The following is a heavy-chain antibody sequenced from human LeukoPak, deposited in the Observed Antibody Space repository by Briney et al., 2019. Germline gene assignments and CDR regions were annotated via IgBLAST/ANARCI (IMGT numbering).Heavy chain of an antibody. CDR2: IKQDGNEK. D-gene: IGHD6-19*01. CDR3: ARDPPTITLAGNGNDY. J-gene: IGHJ4*02. Sequence: PGGSLRLSCAASGFRFNTYWMSWVRQAPGKGLEWVANIKQDGNEKYYADSVKGRFTISRDNAKKSLYLQMNSLRAEDTAVYYCARDPPTITLAGNGNDYWGQGTLVIVSS. V-gene: IGHV3-7*01. CDR1: GFRFNTYW.